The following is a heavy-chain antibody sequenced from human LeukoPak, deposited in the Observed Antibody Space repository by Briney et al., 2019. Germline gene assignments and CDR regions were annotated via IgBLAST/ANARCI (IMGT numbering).Heavy chain of an antibody. CDR2: IIPIFGTA. CDR3: ARDLGAGTTDYYFDY. V-gene: IGHV1-69*05. D-gene: IGHD1-1*01. Sequence: ASVKVSCKASGGTFSSYAISWVRQAPGQGLEWMGGIIPIFGTANYAQKFQGRVTITTDESTSTAYMELSRLRSDDTAMYYCARDLGAGTTDYYFDYWGQGTLVTVSS. J-gene: IGHJ4*02. CDR1: GGTFSSYA.